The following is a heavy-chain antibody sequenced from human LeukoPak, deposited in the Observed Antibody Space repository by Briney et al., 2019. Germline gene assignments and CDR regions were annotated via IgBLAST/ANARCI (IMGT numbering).Heavy chain of an antibody. J-gene: IGHJ5*02. CDR2: ISSSGSTI. V-gene: IGHV3-48*03. CDR3: AKDDRYSYVKGWFDP. Sequence: PGGSLRLSCAASGFTFSSYEMNWVRQAPGKGLEWVSYISSSGSTIYYADSVKGRFTISRDNSKNTLYLQMNSLRAEDTAVYYCAKDDRYSYVKGWFDPWGQGTLVTVSS. D-gene: IGHD5-18*01. CDR1: GFTFSSYE.